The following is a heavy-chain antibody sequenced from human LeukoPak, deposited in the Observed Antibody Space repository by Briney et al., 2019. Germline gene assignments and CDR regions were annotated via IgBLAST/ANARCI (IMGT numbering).Heavy chain of an antibody. V-gene: IGHV4-4*07. J-gene: IGHJ4*02. Sequence: SETLSLTCTVSGGSISSYYWSWIRQPAGKGLEWIGRIYNSGSTNYNPSLKSRVTMSVDTSKNQFSLKLSSVTAADTAVYYCARDSYYYGDPNQHFDYWGQGTLVTVSS. CDR1: GGSISSYY. CDR3: ARDSYYYGDPNQHFDY. D-gene: IGHD4-17*01. CDR2: IYNSGST.